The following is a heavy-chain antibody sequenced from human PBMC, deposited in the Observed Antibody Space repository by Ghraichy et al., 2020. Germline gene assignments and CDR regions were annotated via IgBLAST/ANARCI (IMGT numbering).Heavy chain of an antibody. V-gene: IGHV3-7*03. Sequence: LTCAASGFTFSSYWMSWVRQAPGKELEWVANIKQDGSEKYYIDSVKGRFTISRDHAKNSLYLQMNSLRAEDTAVYYCAIRTPNIAARLVRGDAFDIWGQGTMVTVSS. CDR3: AIRTPNIAARLVRGDAFDI. CDR2: IKQDGSEK. D-gene: IGHD6-6*01. CDR1: GFTFSSYW. J-gene: IGHJ3*02.